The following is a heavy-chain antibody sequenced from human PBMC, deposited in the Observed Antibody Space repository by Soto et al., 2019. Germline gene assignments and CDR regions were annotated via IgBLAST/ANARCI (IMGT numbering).Heavy chain of an antibody. CDR2: INAGNGDT. J-gene: IGHJ3*02. CDR3: ARAGIAVAGDAFDI. D-gene: IGHD6-19*01. V-gene: IGHV1-3*01. CDR1: GFTFSNYA. Sequence: ASVKVSCKASGFTFSNYAIHWVRQAPGQRLEWMGWINAGNGDTKYSQRFQGRVTITRDTSASTAYMELSSLRSEDTAVYFCARAGIAVAGDAFDIWG.